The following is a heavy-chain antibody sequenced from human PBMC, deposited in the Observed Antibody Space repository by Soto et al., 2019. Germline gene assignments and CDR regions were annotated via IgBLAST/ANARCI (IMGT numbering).Heavy chain of an antibody. Sequence: EVQLVESGGGLVQPGGSLRLSCAASGITFSSYWMHWVRQAPGKGLVWVSRINSDGSSTSYADSVKGRFTISRDNAKNTLYLQMNSLRAKDTAVYYCARDPYNYCSGGSCHNWFDPWGQGTLVTVSS. CDR3: ARDPYNYCSGGSCHNWFDP. J-gene: IGHJ5*02. CDR2: INSDGSST. D-gene: IGHD2-15*01. CDR1: GITFSSYW. V-gene: IGHV3-74*01.